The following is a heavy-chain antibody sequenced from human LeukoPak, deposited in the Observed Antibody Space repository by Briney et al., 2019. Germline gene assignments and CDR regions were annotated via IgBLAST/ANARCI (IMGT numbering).Heavy chain of an antibody. CDR3: ARQEYSGSYYVY. Sequence: GGALKIPCKCSGYSFSNYWISWVRQMPGKGLEWMGWIDPSDSYTNYSPSFQGHVTISADKSISTAYLQWNSLKASDTAIYYCARQEYSGSYYVYWGQGTLVTVS. J-gene: IGHJ4*02. CDR2: IDPSDSYT. V-gene: IGHV5-10-1*01. D-gene: IGHD1-26*01. CDR1: GYSFSNYW.